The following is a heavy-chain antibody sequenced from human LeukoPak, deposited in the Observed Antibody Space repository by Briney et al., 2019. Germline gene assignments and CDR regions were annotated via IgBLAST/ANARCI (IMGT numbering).Heavy chain of an antibody. J-gene: IGHJ4*02. D-gene: IGHD2-15*01. Sequence: GGSLRLSCVGSGFTFSDAWMSWVRQAPGTGLEWVANINPAGSETYYVDPVKGRFSISRDNAKNLVYLQMNGLRAEDTAVYHCARFGYVAAVDVWGQGTPVTVSS. V-gene: IGHV3-7*01. CDR3: ARFGYVAAVDV. CDR1: GFTFSDAW. CDR2: INPAGSET.